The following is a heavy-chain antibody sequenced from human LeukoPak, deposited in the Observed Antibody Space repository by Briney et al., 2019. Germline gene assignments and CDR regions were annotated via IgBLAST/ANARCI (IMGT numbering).Heavy chain of an antibody. V-gene: IGHV3-30*03. Sequence: PGGSLRLSCAASGFTFSSYGMHWVRQAPGKGLEWVAVISYDGSNKYYADSVKGRFTISRDNSKNTLYLQMNSLRAEDTAVYYCALTGDYDSSGYPHCWGQGTLVTVSS. J-gene: IGHJ4*02. CDR2: ISYDGSNK. CDR1: GFTFSSYG. D-gene: IGHD3-22*01. CDR3: ALTGDYDSSGYPHC.